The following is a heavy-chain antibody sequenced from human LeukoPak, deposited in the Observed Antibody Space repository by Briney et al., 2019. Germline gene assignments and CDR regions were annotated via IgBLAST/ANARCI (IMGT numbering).Heavy chain of an antibody. D-gene: IGHD2-21*02. CDR2: ISAYYGNT. V-gene: IGHV1-18*01. J-gene: IGHJ4*02. CDR1: GYTFTSYG. Sequence: ASVKVSCKASGYTFTSYGISWVRQAPGQGLEWMGWISAYYGNTNYAQKLQGRVTMTTDTSTSTAYMELRSLRSDDTAVYYCARQPEGGCGGDCYSEPLDYWGQGTLVTVSS. CDR3: ARQPEGGCGGDCYSEPLDY.